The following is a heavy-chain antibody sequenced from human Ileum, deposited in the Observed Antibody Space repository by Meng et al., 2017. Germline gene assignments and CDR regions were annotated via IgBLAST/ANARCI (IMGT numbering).Heavy chain of an antibody. CDR3: ARMKEGYFDY. J-gene: IGHJ4*02. CDR2: LNSDGSST. V-gene: IGHV3-74*01. CDR1: GFTFSTHW. Sequence: GGSLRLSCAASGFTFSTHWMTWVRQAPGKGLVWVSRLNSDGSSTSYADAVKGRFTISRDNAKNTLYLQMNSLRAEDTAVYYCARMKEGYFDYWGQGTLVTVSS.